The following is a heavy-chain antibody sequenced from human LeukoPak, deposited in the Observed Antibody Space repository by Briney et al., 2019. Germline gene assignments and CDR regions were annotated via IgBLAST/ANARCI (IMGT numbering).Heavy chain of an antibody. Sequence: PGGSLRLSCAASGFTFSSYGMHWVRQAPGKGLEWVAVIWYDGSNKYCADSVKGRFTISRDNSKNTLYLQTNSLRAEDTAVYYCAKGRYYGSGNSFAYFQHWGQGTLVTVSS. CDR2: IWYDGSNK. CDR1: GFTFSSYG. D-gene: IGHD3-10*01. J-gene: IGHJ1*01. CDR3: AKGRYYGSGNSFAYFQH. V-gene: IGHV3-30*02.